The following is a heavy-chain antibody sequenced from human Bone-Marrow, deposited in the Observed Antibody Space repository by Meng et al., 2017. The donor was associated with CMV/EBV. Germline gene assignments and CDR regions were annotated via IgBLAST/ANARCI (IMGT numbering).Heavy chain of an antibody. CDR3: ARDIPPTVGYFDY. D-gene: IGHD4-23*01. CDR1: GYTFTSYG. J-gene: IGHJ4*02. V-gene: IGHV1-18*01. Sequence: QVLLAQSEAAVKKPGDPVKVSCQASGYTFTSYGISWVRQAPGQWLEWMGWISSYNSNTDYAQKFQGRVTMTTDTSTSTAYMELRSLRSDDTAVYYCARDIPPTVGYFDYWGQGTLVTVSS. CDR2: ISSYNSNT.